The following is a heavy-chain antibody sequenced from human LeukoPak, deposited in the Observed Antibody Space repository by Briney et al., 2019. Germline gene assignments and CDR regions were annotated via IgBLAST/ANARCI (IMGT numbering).Heavy chain of an antibody. V-gene: IGHV1-2*06. CDR3: ARSEAYYDFWSGYYPYYYYGMDV. CDR1: GYTFTGYY. Sequence: ASVKVSFKASGYTFTGYYMHWVRQAPGQGLEWMGRINPNSGGTNYAQEFQGRVTMTRDTSISTAYMELSRLRSDDTAVYCCARSEAYYDFWSGYYPYYYYGMDVWGQGTTVTVSS. J-gene: IGHJ6*02. CDR2: INPNSGGT. D-gene: IGHD3-3*01.